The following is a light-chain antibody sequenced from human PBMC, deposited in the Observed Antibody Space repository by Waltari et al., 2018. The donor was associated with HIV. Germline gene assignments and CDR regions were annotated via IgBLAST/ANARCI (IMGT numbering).Light chain of an antibody. CDR2: EVN. V-gene: IGLV2-8*01. CDR1: SSDVGGYKY. J-gene: IGLJ2*01. CDR3: SSYAGSNNLVV. Sequence: QSALTQPPSASGSPGQSVTISCPGTSSDVGGYKYVSWYQQHRGKAPKLMIYEVNKRPSGVPGRFSGSKSGNTASLTVSGLQAEDEADYYCSSYAGSNNLVVFGGGTKLTVL.